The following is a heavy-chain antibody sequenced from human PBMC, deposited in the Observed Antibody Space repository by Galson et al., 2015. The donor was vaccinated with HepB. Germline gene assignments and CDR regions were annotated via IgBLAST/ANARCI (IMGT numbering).Heavy chain of an antibody. CDR2: ISSSSSYI. CDR3: ARGRSGWYAFDI. CDR1: GFTFSSYS. Sequence: SLRLSCAASGFTFSSYSMNWVRQAPGKGLEWVSSISSSSSYIYYADSVKGRFTISRDNAKNSLYLQMNSLRAEDTAVYYCARGRSGWYAFDIWGQGTMVTVSS. D-gene: IGHD6-13*01. J-gene: IGHJ3*02. V-gene: IGHV3-21*01.